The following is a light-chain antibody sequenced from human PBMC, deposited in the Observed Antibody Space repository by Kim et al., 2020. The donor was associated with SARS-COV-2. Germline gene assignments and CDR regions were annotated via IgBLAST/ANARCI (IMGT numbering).Light chain of an antibody. CDR1: QSISSY. CDR2: AAS. CDR3: RQSYSTPWT. Sequence: ASVGDRDTIPCRASQSISSYLNWYQQKPAEAPKLLIYAASSLQGGVPSRFSGSGSGADVTLTISSLQPEDFAAYYCRQSYSTPWTFGQGTKVEIK. J-gene: IGKJ1*01. V-gene: IGKV1-39*01.